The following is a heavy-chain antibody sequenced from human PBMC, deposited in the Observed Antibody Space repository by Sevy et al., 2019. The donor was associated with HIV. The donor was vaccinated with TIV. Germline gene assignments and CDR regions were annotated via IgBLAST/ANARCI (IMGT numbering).Heavy chain of an antibody. Sequence: GESLKISCAASGFSLTTSDMHWVRQAPGKGLEWVAYVRNDGSNKYYADSVRDRFTISRDSPKNTLYLQMNSLRDEDTAIYYCARGRKTTEEWLEELDYYYGLDVWAKGPRSPSP. CDR3: ARGRKTTEEWLEELDYYYGLDV. D-gene: IGHD2-8*01. CDR2: VRNDGSNK. V-gene: IGHV3-30*02. CDR1: GFSLTTSD. J-gene: IGHJ6*02.